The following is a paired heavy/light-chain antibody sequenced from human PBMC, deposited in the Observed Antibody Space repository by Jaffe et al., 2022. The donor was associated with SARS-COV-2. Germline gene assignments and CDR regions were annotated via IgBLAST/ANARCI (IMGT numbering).Heavy chain of an antibody. CDR2: IRTKANSYAT. J-gene: IGHJ6*03. CDR3: TSYYGSGSGNFYMGV. V-gene: IGHV3-73*02. Sequence: EVQLVESGGGLVQPGGSLKLSCAASGFTFSGSAMHWVRQASGKGLDWVGYIRTKANSYATAYAASVKGRFTISRDDSKNTAYLQMNSLKAEDAAVYYCTSYYGSGSGNFYMGVWGKGTTVTVSS. CDR1: GFTFSGSA. D-gene: IGHD3-10*01.
Light chain of an antibody. V-gene: IGKV3-15*01. CDR2: GAS. Sequence: EIVMTQSPATLSVSPGERATLSCRASQSVSSNLAWYQQKPGQAPRLLIYGASTRATGIPARFSGSRSGTEFTLTISSLQSEDFAVYYCQQYNNWPFTFGPGTKVDI. CDR3: QQYNNWPFT. CDR1: QSVSSN. J-gene: IGKJ3*01.